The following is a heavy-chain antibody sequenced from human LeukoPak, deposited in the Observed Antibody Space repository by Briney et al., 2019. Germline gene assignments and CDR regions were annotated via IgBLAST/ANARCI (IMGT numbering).Heavy chain of an antibody. CDR2: ITSDGSGI. CDR1: GFTFSSYW. Sequence: GGSLRLSCAASGFTFSSYWMHWVRQPPGKGLVWVSRITSDGSGIGYADSVKGRFTISRDNSKNTLYLQMNSLRAEDTAVYYCAKEGQKEFYFDYWGQGTLVTVSS. J-gene: IGHJ4*02. D-gene: IGHD3-10*01. V-gene: IGHV3-74*01. CDR3: AKEGQKEFYFDY.